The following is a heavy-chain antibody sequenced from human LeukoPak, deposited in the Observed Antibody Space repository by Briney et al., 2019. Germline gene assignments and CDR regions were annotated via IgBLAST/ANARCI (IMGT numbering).Heavy chain of an antibody. V-gene: IGHV4-30-2*01. D-gene: IGHD3-3*01. J-gene: IGHJ4*02. CDR2: IYHSGST. Sequence: SETLSLTCTVSGDSLSSGGYYWSWIRQPPGKGLEWIGYIYHSGSTYSNPSLKSRVTISVDRSKNQFSLKLSSVTAADTAVYYCATRKNDFNFDYWGQGTLVTVSS. CDR3: ATRKNDFNFDY. CDR1: GDSLSSGGYY.